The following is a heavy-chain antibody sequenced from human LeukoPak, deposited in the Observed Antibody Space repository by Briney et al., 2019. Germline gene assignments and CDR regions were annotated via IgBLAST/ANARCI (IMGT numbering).Heavy chain of an antibody. CDR2: ISYDGSNK. CDR1: GFTFSSYA. Sequence: GGSLRLSCAASGFTFSSYAVHWVRQAPGKGLEWVAVISYDGSNKYYADSVKGRFTISRDNSKNTLYLQMNSLRAEDTAAYYCARVILRYFDWLLQRPLDYWGQGTLVTVSS. J-gene: IGHJ4*02. CDR3: ARVILRYFDWLLQRPLDY. V-gene: IGHV3-30*04. D-gene: IGHD3-9*01.